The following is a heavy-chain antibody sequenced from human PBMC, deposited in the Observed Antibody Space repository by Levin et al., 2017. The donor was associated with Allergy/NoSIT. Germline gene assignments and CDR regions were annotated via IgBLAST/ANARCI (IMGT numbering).Heavy chain of an antibody. V-gene: IGHV3-33*01. D-gene: IGHD4-17*01. CDR2: IWYDGSNK. Sequence: GGSLRLSCAASGFTFSSYGMHWVRQAPGKGLEWVAVIWYDGSNKYYADSVKGRFTISRDNSKNTLYLQMNSLRAEDTAVYYCARAQKMTTGAFDIWGQGTMVTVSS. CDR3: ARAQKMTTGAFDI. J-gene: IGHJ3*02. CDR1: GFTFSSYG.